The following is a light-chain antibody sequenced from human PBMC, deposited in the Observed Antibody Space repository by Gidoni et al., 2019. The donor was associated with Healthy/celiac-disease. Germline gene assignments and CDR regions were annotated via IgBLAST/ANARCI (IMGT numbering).Light chain of an antibody. J-gene: IGLJ1*01. Sequence: QSALTQPRSVSGSPGPSVTISCTGTSSDVCGYNYVSWYQQHPGKAPKLMIYDVSKRPSGVPDRFSGSKSGNTASLTISGLQAEDEADYYGCSYAGIYTLVFGTGTKVTVL. CDR2: DVS. V-gene: IGLV2-11*01. CDR1: SSDVCGYNY. CDR3: CSYAGIYTLV.